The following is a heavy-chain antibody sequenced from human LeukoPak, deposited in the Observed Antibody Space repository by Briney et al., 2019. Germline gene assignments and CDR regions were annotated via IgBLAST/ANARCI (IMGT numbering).Heavy chain of an antibody. CDR1: GYTFTGYY. CDR2: INPNSGGT. J-gene: IGHJ6*04. CDR3: ARGGSSWPRTYYYYGMDV. Sequence: ASVKVSCKASGYTFTGYYMHWVRQAPGQGLEWMGWINPNSGGTNYAQKFQGWVTMTRDTSISTAYMELSRLRSDDTAVYYCARGGSSWPRTYYYYGMDVWGKGTTATVSS. V-gene: IGHV1-2*04. D-gene: IGHD6-13*01.